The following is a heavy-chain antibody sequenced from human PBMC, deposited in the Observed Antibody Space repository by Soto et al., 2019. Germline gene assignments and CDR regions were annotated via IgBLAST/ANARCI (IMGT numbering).Heavy chain of an antibody. CDR2: LYYSGST. CDR1: GGSVKSISYY. CDR3: ARRNAGGYDRYYFDY. Sequence: SETLSLTCTVSGGSVKSISYYWGWIRQPPGKGLEWLGTLYYSGSTSYNPSLRSRVTISEDTSKNQFSLKLSSVTAADTAVYYCARRNAGGYDRYYFDYWGQGTLVTVSS. V-gene: IGHV4-39*01. J-gene: IGHJ4*02. D-gene: IGHD5-12*01.